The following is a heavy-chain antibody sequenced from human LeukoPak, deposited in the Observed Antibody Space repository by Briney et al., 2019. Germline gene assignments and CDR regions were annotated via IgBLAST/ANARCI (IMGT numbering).Heavy chain of an antibody. D-gene: IGHD1-7*01. J-gene: IGHJ5*02. CDR1: GYTFTGYY. Sequence: EASVKVSCKASGYTFTGYYMHWVRQAPGQGLEWMGWINPNSGGTNYAQKFQGRVTMTRDTSISTAYMELSRLRSDDTAVYYCARERDINWNYGTWFDPWGQGTLVTVSS. CDR2: INPNSGGT. V-gene: IGHV1-2*02. CDR3: ARERDINWNYGTWFDP.